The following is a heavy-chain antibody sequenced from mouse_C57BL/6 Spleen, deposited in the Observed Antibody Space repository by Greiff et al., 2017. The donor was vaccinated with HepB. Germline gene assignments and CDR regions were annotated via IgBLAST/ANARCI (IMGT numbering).Heavy chain of an antibody. CDR2: ISDGGSYT. J-gene: IGHJ1*03. CDR3: ARAIYDGYYWYFDV. CDR1: GFTFSSYA. D-gene: IGHD2-3*01. V-gene: IGHV5-4*01. Sequence: DVHLVESGGGLVKPGGSLKLSCAASGFTFSSYAMSWVRQTPEKRLEWVATISDGGSYTYYPDNVKGRFTISRDNAKNNLYLQMSHLKSEDTAMYYCARAIYDGYYWYFDVWGTGTTVTVSS.